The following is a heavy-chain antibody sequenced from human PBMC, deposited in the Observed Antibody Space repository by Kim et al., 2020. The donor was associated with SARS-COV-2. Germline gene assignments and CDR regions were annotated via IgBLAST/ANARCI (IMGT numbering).Heavy chain of an antibody. CDR2: ISAYNGKT. D-gene: IGHD1-20*01. J-gene: IGHJ4*02. V-gene: IGHV1-18*01. CDR3: ATVAGGYNWYYFDY. Sequence: ASVKVSCKASGYTFNTSGCSWVRQAPGQGLEWMGWISAYNGKTNFARKFQGRVTMTTDTSTSTAYMELRSLGSDDTAVYYCATVAGGYNWYYFDYWGQGTLVTVSS. CDR1: GYTFNTSG.